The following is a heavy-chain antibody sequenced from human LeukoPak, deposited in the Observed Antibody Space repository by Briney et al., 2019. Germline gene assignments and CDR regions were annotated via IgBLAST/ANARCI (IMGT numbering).Heavy chain of an antibody. CDR2: IYYSGST. J-gene: IGHJ4*02. CDR3: ARLPMAMGVFDY. Sequence: SETLSLTCTVSGGSISRYYWSWIRQPPGKGLEWIGYIYYSGSTNYNPSLKSRVTISVDTSKNQFSLKLSSVTAADTAVYYCARLPMAMGVFDYWGQGTLVTVSS. D-gene: IGHD3-16*01. CDR1: GGSISRYY. V-gene: IGHV4-59*08.